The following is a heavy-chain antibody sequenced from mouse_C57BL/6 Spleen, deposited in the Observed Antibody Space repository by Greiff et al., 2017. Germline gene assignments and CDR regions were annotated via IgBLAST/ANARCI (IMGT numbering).Heavy chain of an antibody. CDR2: IHPNSGST. Sequence: QVQLQQPGAELVKPGASVKLSCTASGYTFTSYWMHWVKQRPGQGLEWIGMIHPNSGSTNYNEKFKSKATLTVDKSSSTAYMQLSSLTSEDSAVYYCARAPFITTVVTYWYFDVWGTGTTVTVSS. CDR1: GYTFTSYW. J-gene: IGHJ1*03. V-gene: IGHV1-64*01. D-gene: IGHD1-1*01. CDR3: ARAPFITTVVTYWYFDV.